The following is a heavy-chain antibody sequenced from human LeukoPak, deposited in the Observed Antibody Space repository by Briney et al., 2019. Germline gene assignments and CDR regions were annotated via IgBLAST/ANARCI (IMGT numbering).Heavy chain of an antibody. D-gene: IGHD3-22*01. Sequence: SQTPSPTPTVSGVCTSNDYSGWSWHSPRERLWWVGYIYHTGSATYKPSLKSRVTLSLDTSKNQFSLRLNSVTAADTAVYYCARGRGDSKGTSFDFWGQGTLVTVSS. V-gene: IGHV4-59*01. CDR3: ARGRGDSKGTSFDF. CDR2: IYHTGSA. CDR1: GVCTSNDY. J-gene: IGHJ4*02.